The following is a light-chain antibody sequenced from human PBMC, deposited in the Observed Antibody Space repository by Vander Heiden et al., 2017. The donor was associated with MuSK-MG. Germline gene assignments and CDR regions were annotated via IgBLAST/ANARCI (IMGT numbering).Light chain of an antibody. Sequence: DIQMTQSPSSLSSSVGDRVTITCRASQSISRYLNWHQKKPGKAPMLLIYAASSLQRGAKSRFRGSGDGTDFTLTISSRQPEDFETYYCQQSNSNHAETTFGAGTKVEIK. CDR3: QQSNSNHAETT. CDR1: QSISRY. V-gene: IGKV1-39*01. CDR2: AAS. J-gene: IGKJ4*01.